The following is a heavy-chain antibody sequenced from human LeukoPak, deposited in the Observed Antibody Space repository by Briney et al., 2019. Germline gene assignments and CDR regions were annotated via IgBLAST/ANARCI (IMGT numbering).Heavy chain of an antibody. V-gene: IGHV4-59*08. CDR1: GGSISSYY. D-gene: IGHD6-13*01. CDR2: IYYSGST. J-gene: IGHJ6*03. CDR3: ARRVAAAGKILGYYYYMDV. Sequence: SETLSLTCTVSGGSISSYYWSWIRQPPGKGLEWIGYIYYSGSTNYNPSLKSRVTISVDTSKNQFSLKLSSVTAADTAVYYCARRVAAAGKILGYYYYMDVWGKGTTVTVSS.